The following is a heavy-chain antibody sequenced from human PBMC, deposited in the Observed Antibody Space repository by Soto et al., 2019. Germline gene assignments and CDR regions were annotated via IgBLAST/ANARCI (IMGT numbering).Heavy chain of an antibody. CDR1: GGSFSGYY. V-gene: IGHV4-34*01. J-gene: IGHJ4*02. CDR2: INHSGST. Sequence: QVQLQQWGAGLLKPSETLSLTCAVYGGSFSGYYWSWIHQPPGKGLEWIGEINHSGSTNYNPSLKSRVTISVDTSKNQFSLKLSSVTAADTAVYYCARGLRVGATTGVRRSYWGQGTLVTVSS. CDR3: ARGLRVGATTGVRRSY. D-gene: IGHD1-26*01.